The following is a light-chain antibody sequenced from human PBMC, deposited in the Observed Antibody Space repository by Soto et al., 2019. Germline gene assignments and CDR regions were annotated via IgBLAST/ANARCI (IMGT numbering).Light chain of an antibody. V-gene: IGLV1-40*01. J-gene: IGLJ2*01. CDR2: GNS. CDR1: SSNIGTGYD. Sequence: QSVLTQPPSVSGAPGQRVTISCTGSSSNIGTGYDVHWYQQLPGTAPKLLIYGNSNRPSGVPDRFSGSKSGTSASLAITGLQAEDEADYYCQSHDSSLSGLVVFGGGTKVTVL. CDR3: QSHDSSLSGLVV.